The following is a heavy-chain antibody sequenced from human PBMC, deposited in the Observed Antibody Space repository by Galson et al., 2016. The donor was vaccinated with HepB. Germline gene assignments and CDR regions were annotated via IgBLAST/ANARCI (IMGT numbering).Heavy chain of an antibody. Sequence: SLRLSCAASGFNISDFYMSWIRQAPGMGLEYIGYTSSSGTYTNYADSVKGRFIISRDNSKKTLYLQMNSLRAEDTAVYCCAKDGRIYCSSASCHDHFHYWGQGTLVTVSS. CDR1: GFNISDFY. D-gene: IGHD2-2*01. CDR2: TSSSGTYT. CDR3: AKDGRIYCSSASCHDHFHY. J-gene: IGHJ4*02. V-gene: IGHV3-11*06.